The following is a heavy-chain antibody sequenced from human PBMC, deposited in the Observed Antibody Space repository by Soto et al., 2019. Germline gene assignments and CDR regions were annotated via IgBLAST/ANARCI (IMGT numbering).Heavy chain of an antibody. J-gene: IGHJ6*02. CDR2: INPKFGDT. V-gene: IGHV1-2*02. Sequence: QVQLVQSGAEVKEPGDSVRVSCEASGYTFTAYYIHWVRQAPGQGLEWMRWINPKFGDTTYAQDFQGRVSMTRDMSISTVYMELSRLTSDDTAIYYCARSMDYYYGPGSGNGHGFWGQGTTVTVFS. CDR1: GYTFTAYY. D-gene: IGHD3-10*01. CDR3: ARSMDYYYGPGSGNGHGF.